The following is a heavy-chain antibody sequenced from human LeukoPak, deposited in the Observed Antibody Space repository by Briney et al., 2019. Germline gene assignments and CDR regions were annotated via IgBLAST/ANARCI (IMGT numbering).Heavy chain of an antibody. Sequence: GVSLRLSCAASGFTFSSCGMHWVRQAPGKGLEWVAFIRYDGSNKYYADSVKGRFTISRDNSKNTLYLQMNSLRAEDTAVYYCAKNRYSYGPFDYWGQGTLVTVSS. CDR1: GFTFSSCG. J-gene: IGHJ4*02. V-gene: IGHV3-30*02. CDR2: IRYDGSNK. CDR3: AKNRYSYGPFDY. D-gene: IGHD5-18*01.